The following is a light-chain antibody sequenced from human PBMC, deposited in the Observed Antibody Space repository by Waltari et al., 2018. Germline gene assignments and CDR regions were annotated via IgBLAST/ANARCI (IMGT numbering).Light chain of an antibody. Sequence: QSALTQPASVSGSPGQSITISCTGTSSDVGTYNLVSWYQHHPDKAPKLIFYEGNKRPSGVSNRFSGSKSGNTASLTISGLQAEDEADYYCCSFAAGSILVFGGGTKLTVL. CDR2: EGN. J-gene: IGLJ3*02. V-gene: IGLV2-23*01. CDR3: CSFAAGSILV. CDR1: SSDVGTYNL.